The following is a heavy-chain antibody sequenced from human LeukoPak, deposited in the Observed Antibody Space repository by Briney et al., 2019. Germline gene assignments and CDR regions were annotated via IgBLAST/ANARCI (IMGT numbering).Heavy chain of an antibody. CDR1: GFTFSSYG. CDR2: IWYDGSNK. CDR3: AKGGPYPDFDY. J-gene: IGHJ4*02. Sequence: GGSLRLSCAASGFTFSSYGMHWVRQAPGKGLEWVAVIWYDGSNKYYADSVKGRFTISRDNSKNTLYLQMNSLRAEDTAVYYCAKGGPYPDFDYWGQGTLVTVSS. V-gene: IGHV3-33*06.